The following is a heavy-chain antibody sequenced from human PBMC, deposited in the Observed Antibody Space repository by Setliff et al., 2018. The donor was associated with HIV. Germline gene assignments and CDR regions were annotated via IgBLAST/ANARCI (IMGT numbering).Heavy chain of an antibody. D-gene: IGHD6-19*01. CDR1: GASTNAYF. J-gene: IGHJ4*02. CDR2: IYTSGIT. V-gene: IGHV4-4*07. Sequence: SETLSLTCNVSGASTNAYFLSWVRHPAGEGLEWIGHIYTSGITNHNPSLKSRVTMSLDTSKEQFSLRLRSVTAADTATYYCAREPSPSQWQPLYFDVWGRGILVTVSS. CDR3: AREPSPSQWQPLYFDV.